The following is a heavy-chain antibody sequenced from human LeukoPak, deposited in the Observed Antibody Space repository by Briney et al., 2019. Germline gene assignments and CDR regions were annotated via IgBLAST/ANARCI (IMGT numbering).Heavy chain of an antibody. CDR1: GFDISYNY. CDR2: ISGSGGST. V-gene: IGHV3-23*01. J-gene: IGHJ3*01. Sequence: GGSLRLSCVASGFDISYNYVGWVRQAPGKGLEWVSAISGSGGSTYYADSVKGRFTISRDNAKNTVYLQMNSLRAEDTAVYYCAREVAVSDAFDVWGQGTMVTVSS. D-gene: IGHD1-14*01. CDR3: AREVAVSDAFDV.